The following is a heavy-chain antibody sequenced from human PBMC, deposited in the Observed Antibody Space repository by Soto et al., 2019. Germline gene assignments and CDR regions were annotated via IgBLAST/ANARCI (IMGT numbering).Heavy chain of an antibody. D-gene: IGHD3-22*01. CDR3: AKDTYYHDTTGYYVFDY. CDR2: ISYDGSKK. Sequence: QVQLVESGGGVVQPGRSLTLSCAASEFTFSSYGIHWVRQAPGKGLEWVAVISYDGSKKQYADSVKGRFTISRDNSKNTLHLQMNSLRAEDTAVYYCAKDTYYHDTTGYYVFDYWGQGTLVIVSS. V-gene: IGHV3-30*18. J-gene: IGHJ4*02. CDR1: EFTFSSYG.